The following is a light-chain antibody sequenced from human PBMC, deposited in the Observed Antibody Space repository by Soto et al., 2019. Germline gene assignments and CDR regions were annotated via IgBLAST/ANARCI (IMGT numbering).Light chain of an antibody. Sequence: EIVMTQSPATLSVSPGERATLSCRASQSVSSNLAWYQHKPGQAPRLLVYGASTRASGIPDRFSGSGSGTEFTLSISSLQSEDSAVYFCQQYHDWVTFGGGTRVEI. J-gene: IGKJ4*01. CDR3: QQYHDWVT. V-gene: IGKV3-15*01. CDR1: QSVSSN. CDR2: GAS.